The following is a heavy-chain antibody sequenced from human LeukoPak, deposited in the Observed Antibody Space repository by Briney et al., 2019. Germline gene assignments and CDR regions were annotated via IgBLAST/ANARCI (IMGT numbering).Heavy chain of an antibody. J-gene: IGHJ5*02. Sequence: PSETLSLTCAVYGGSFSGYYWSWIRQPPGKGLEWIGEINHSGSTNYNPSLKSRVTISVDTSKNQFSLKLSSVTAADTAVYYCARAEPRYYYGSGSNLGDNWFDPWGQGTLVTVSS. D-gene: IGHD3-10*01. CDR3: ARAEPRYYYGSGSNLGDNWFDP. CDR1: GGSFSGYY. CDR2: INHSGST. V-gene: IGHV4-34*01.